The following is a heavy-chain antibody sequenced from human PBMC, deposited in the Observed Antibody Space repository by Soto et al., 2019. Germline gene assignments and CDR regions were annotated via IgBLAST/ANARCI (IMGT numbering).Heavy chain of an antibody. CDR1: GFTFSSYA. D-gene: IGHD7-27*01. Sequence: GGSLRLSCAASGFTFSSYAMHWVRQAPGKGLEYVSAISSNGGRTYYANSVKGRFTISRDNSKITLYLQMGSLRAEVMAVYYCARRRELGTYAFDIWGQGTMVTVSS. CDR2: ISSNGGRT. J-gene: IGHJ3*02. CDR3: ARRRELGTYAFDI. V-gene: IGHV3-64*01.